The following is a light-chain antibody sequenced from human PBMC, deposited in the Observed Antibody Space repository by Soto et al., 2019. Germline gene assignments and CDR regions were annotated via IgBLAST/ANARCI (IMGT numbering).Light chain of an antibody. CDR3: TSYTSSSTLYV. J-gene: IGLJ1*01. CDR2: EVS. V-gene: IGLV2-14*01. CDR1: GSDVGGYNY. Sequence: QSALTQPASVSGSPGQSITISCTGTGSDVGGYNYVSWYQQHPGKAPQLMIYEVSNRPSGVSNRFSGSKSGNTASLTISGLQAEDEADYYCTSYTSSSTLYVFGTGTKVTVL.